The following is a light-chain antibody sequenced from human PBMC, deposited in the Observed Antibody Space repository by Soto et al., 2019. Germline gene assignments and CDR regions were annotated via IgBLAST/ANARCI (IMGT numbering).Light chain of an antibody. CDR2: ENN. J-gene: IGLJ1*01. V-gene: IGLV1-51*02. CDR3: GTWDSSLRALYV. CDR1: SSNIGNNY. Sequence: QSVLTQPPSVSAAPGQKVTISCSGSSSNIGNNYVSWYQQLPGTAPKLLIYENNKRPSGIPDRFSGSKSGTSATLGITGLQTGDESDYYCGTWDSSLRALYVFGTGTNVTVL.